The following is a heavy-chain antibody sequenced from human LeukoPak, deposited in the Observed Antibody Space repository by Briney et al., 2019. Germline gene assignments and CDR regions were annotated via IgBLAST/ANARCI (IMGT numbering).Heavy chain of an antibody. D-gene: IGHD3-16*01. Sequence: SETLSLTCAVYNGSFSGYHWSWIRQSPERGLEWIGEVNHGGDTNYNPSLRSRVAISLDTSKNHFSLKLRSVTAADTAVYNCARAAWNGGGGFDPWGQETLVTVSS. CDR1: NGSFSGYH. CDR3: ARAAWNGGGGFDP. CDR2: VNHGGDT. V-gene: IGHV4-34*01. J-gene: IGHJ5*02.